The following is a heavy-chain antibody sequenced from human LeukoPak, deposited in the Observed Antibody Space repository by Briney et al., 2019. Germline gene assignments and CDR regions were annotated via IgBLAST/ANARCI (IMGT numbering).Heavy chain of an antibody. D-gene: IGHD2-21*02. CDR2: IYHSGST. V-gene: IGHV4-38-2*01. Sequence: SETLSLTCAVSGYSISSGDYWGWIRQTPGKGLEWIGSIYHSGSTHYNPSLKSRVTISVDTSKNQFSLKLSSVTAADTAVYYCARNTTEVVTAKWFDPWGQGTLVTVSS. CDR1: GYSISSGDY. J-gene: IGHJ5*02. CDR3: ARNTTEVVTAKWFDP.